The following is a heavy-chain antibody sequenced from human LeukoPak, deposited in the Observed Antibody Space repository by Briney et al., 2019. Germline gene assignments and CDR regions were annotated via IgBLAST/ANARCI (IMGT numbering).Heavy chain of an antibody. CDR3: ARVFGVLRYFDWLTRGGYFDY. D-gene: IGHD3-9*01. J-gene: IGHJ4*02. CDR1: GYTFTSYG. CDR2: ISAYNGNT. V-gene: IGHV1-18*01. Sequence: EASVKVSCTASGYTFTSYGISWVRQAPGQGLEWMGWISAYNGNTNYAQKLQRRVTMTTDTSTSTAYMELRSLRSDDTAVYYCARVFGVLRYFDWLTRGGYFDYWGQGTLVTVSS.